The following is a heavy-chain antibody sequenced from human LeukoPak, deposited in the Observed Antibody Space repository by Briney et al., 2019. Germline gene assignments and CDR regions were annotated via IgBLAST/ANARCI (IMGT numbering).Heavy chain of an antibody. CDR3: ATSKAAASHYYYMDV. V-gene: IGHV1-8*03. CDR1: GYIFTSYD. CDR2: MNPNSGNT. D-gene: IGHD6-13*01. J-gene: IGHJ6*03. Sequence: ASVKVSCKASGYIFTSYDINWVRQATGQGLEWMGWMNPNSGNTGYAQKFQGRVTITRNTSISTAYMELSSLRSEDTAVYYCATSKAAASHYYYMDVWGKGTTVTVSS.